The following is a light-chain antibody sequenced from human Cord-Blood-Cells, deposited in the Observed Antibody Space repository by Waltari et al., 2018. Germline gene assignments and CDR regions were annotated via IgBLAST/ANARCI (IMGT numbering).Light chain of an antibody. J-gene: IGLJ2*01. CDR3: CSYAGSSTYVV. CDR2: EVS. Sequence: QCSLTQPASVSGSPRQSITIPCTGTISHVRRYNIVTWYHQHPGKAPKLMIYEVSKRPSGVSNRFSGSKSGNTASRTISGLQAEDEADYYCCSYAGSSTYVVFGGGTKLTVL. V-gene: IGLV2-23*02. CDR1: ISHVRRYNI.